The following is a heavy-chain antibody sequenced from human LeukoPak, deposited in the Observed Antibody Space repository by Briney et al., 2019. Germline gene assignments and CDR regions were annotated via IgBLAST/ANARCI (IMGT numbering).Heavy chain of an antibody. CDR3: AGLGITMIGGV. CDR1: GVTFSSYE. D-gene: IGHD3-10*02. J-gene: IGHJ6*04. V-gene: IGHV3-48*03. CDR2: ISSSGSST. Sequence: GGSLRLSCAASGVTFSSYEMNWVRQAPGKGLEWVSYISSSGSSTYYADSVKGRFTISRDNAKNSLYLQMNSLRAEDTAVYYCAGLGITMIGGVWGKGTTVTISS.